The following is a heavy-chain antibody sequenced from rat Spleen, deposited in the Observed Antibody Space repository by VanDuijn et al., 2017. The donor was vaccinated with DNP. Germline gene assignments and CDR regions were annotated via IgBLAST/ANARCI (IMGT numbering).Heavy chain of an antibody. V-gene: IGHV5S13*01. J-gene: IGHJ4*01. CDR2: ITKSGGST. CDR1: GFTFSDYG. Sequence: EVQLVQSGGGLVQPGRSLKLSCAASGFTFSDYGMAWVRQAPTKGLEWVASITKSGGSTYYRDFVKGRFTISRDNAKSTLYLQMDSLRSEDTATYYCARFDGYSYLYLMDVWGQGTSVTVSS. CDR3: ARFDGYSYLYLMDV. D-gene: IGHD1-12*01.